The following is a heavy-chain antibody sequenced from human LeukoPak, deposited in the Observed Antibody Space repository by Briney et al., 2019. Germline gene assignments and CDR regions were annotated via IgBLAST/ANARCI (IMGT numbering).Heavy chain of an antibody. V-gene: IGHV3-30*01. CDR2: ISYDGSNK. Sequence: PGGSLRLSCAASGFTFSSYAMHWVRQAPGKGLEWVAVISYDGSNKYYADSVKGRFTISRDNSKNTLYLQMNSLRAEDTAVYYCARAGKGGGGIQLWFRVPYYYYMDVWGKGTTVTVSS. J-gene: IGHJ6*03. D-gene: IGHD5-18*01. CDR3: ARAGKGGGGIQLWFRVPYYYYMDV. CDR1: GFTFSSYA.